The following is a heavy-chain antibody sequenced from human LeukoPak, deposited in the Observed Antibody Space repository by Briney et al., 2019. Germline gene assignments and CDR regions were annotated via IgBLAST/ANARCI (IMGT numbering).Heavy chain of an antibody. V-gene: IGHV1-3*03. D-gene: IGHD3-16*01. CDR3: ARERIMITFGGVGYFDY. Sequence: ASVKVSCKASGYTFTSYAMHWVRQAPGQRLEWMGWINAGNGNTKYSQEFQGRVTITRDTSASTAYMELSSLRSEDMAVYYCARERIMITFGGVGYFDYWGQGTLVTVSS. J-gene: IGHJ4*02. CDR2: INAGNGNT. CDR1: GYTFTSYA.